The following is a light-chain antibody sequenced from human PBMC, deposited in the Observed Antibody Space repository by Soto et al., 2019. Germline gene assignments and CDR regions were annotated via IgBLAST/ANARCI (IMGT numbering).Light chain of an antibody. CDR2: AAS. CDR3: QQGFSLPWT. Sequence: DIQVTQSPSSLSASVGDIVTITCRASQDIKNYLNWYQRKPGTAPRLLIYAASNLHSGVPSTFSASGSGTDFALNISSLQADDFGTYYCQQGFSLPWTFGQGTKVDI. V-gene: IGKV1-39*01. J-gene: IGKJ1*01. CDR1: QDIKNY.